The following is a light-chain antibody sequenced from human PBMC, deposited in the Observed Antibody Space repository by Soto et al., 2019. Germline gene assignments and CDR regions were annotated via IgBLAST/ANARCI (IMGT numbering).Light chain of an antibody. J-gene: IGKJ1*01. Sequence: EIVMTQSPATLSVSPGEGATLSCRASQSLSTNLAWYQQKPGQAPRLLIYGASTRATGIPARFSGSGSGTDFTLTISRLEPEDFAVYYCQHFGDSVWTFGQGTKVDIK. V-gene: IGKV3-15*01. CDR1: QSLSTN. CDR2: GAS. CDR3: QHFGDSVWT.